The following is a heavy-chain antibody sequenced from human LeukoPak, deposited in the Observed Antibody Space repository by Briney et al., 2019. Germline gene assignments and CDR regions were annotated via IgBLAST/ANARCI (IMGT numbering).Heavy chain of an antibody. CDR1: GGSISSSSYY. V-gene: IGHV4-39*01. CDR3: ARHVNSSGWYRGFYFDY. Sequence: SETLSLTCTVSGGSISSSSYYWGWIRQPPGKGLEWIGSIYYSGSTYYNPSLKSRVTISVDTSKNQFSLKLSSVTAADTAVYYCARHVNSSGWYRGFYFDYWAREPWSPSPQ. CDR2: IYYSGST. D-gene: IGHD6-19*01. J-gene: IGHJ4*02.